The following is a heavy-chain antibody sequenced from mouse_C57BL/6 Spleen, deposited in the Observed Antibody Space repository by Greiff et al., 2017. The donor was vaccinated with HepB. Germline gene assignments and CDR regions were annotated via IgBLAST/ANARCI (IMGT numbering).Heavy chain of an antibody. CDR2: ISSGSSTI. V-gene: IGHV5-17*01. Sequence: VKLMESGGGLVKPGGSLKLSCAASGFTFSDYGMHWVRQAPEKGLEWVAYISSGSSTIYYADTVKGRFTISRDKAKKTLFLQMTSLRSEDRAMYYCARSYDYDGAWFAYWGQGTLVTVSA. J-gene: IGHJ3*01. CDR3: ARSYDYDGAWFAY. D-gene: IGHD2-4*01. CDR1: GFTFSDYG.